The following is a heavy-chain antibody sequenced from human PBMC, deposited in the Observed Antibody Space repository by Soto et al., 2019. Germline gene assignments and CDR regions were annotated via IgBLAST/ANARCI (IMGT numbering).Heavy chain of an antibody. D-gene: IGHD2-2*01. Sequence: ASVKVSCKAAGYIFSSHCIYWVRQAPGQGLQWMGIINPGGGRTAYAQKFQGRVTLTRDMSTSTVYMELTSLTYDDTAVYYCARDVSGPGATYVIDVRGQGTTVTVSS. J-gene: IGHJ6*02. CDR3: ARDVSGPGATYVIDV. V-gene: IGHV1-46*01. CDR1: GYIFSSHC. CDR2: INPGGGRT.